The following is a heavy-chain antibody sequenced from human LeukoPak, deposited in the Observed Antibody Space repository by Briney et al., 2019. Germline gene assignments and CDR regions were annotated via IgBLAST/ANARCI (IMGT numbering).Heavy chain of an antibody. CDR1: GFTVSSKH. D-gene: IGHD3-10*01. CDR3: ARGAITMVRAWEFDY. J-gene: IGHJ4*02. CDR2: IYSGGTT. V-gene: IGHV3-66*01. Sequence: GGSLRLSCAASGFTVSSKHMSWVRQTPGKGLEWVSVIYSGGTTYYADSVKGRVTISRDSSKNTLYLQMNSLRVEDTAVYYCARGAITMVRAWEFDYWGQGTRVTVSS.